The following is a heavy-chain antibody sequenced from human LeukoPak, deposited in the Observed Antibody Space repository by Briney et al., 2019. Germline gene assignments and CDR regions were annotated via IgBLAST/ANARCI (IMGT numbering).Heavy chain of an antibody. J-gene: IGHJ4*02. Sequence: PGESLKISCKASGYSFTTHWIGWVRQMPGKGLEWMGIIYPDDSDTKYSPSFQGQVTISAAKSISTALLQWSSLKASDTAMYYCASATGSYSYFDYWGQGTLVTVSS. CDR1: GYSFTTHW. CDR2: IYPDDSDT. V-gene: IGHV5-51*01. D-gene: IGHD1-26*01. CDR3: ASATGSYSYFDY.